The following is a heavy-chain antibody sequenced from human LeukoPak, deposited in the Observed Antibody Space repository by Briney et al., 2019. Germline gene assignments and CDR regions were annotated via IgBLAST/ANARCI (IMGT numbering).Heavy chain of an antibody. D-gene: IGHD6-13*01. Sequence: GASVKVSCKASGYTFTSYDINWVRQATGQGLEWMGWMNPNSGNTGYAQKFQGRVTMTRNTSISTAYMELSSLRSEDTAVYYCARVHSSSWYEGVDWFDPWGQGTLVTVSS. CDR3: ARVHSSSWYEGVDWFDP. CDR2: MNPNSGNT. V-gene: IGHV1-8*01. CDR1: GYTFTSYD. J-gene: IGHJ5*02.